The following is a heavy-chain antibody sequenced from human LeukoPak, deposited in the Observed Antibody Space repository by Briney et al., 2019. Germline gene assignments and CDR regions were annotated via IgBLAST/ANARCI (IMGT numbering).Heavy chain of an antibody. CDR2: ISPSGDIT. D-gene: IGHD6-6*01. J-gene: IGHJ5*02. Sequence: QPGGSLRLSCAASGFIFSRHGMNWVRQAPGKGLGWVSGISPSGDITYYADSVKGRFTISRDNSKNTLYLQMNSLRAEDTAVYYCAKDRAYSSSSGWFDPWGQGTLVTVSS. CDR1: GFIFSRHG. CDR3: AKDRAYSSSSGWFDP. V-gene: IGHV3-23*01.